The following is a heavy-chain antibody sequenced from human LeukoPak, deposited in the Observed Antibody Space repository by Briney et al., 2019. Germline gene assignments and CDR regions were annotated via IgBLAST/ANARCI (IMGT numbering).Heavy chain of an antibody. CDR1: GYTFTSYA. CDR2: INAGNGNT. V-gene: IGHV1-3*01. Sequence: ASVKVSCKASGYTFTSYAMHWVRQAPGQRLEWMGWINAGNGNTKYSQKFQGRVTITRDTSASTAYMELSSLRSEDTAVYYCARDAFLRHSGSYFSDYWGQGTLVTVSS. D-gene: IGHD1-26*01. CDR3: ARDAFLRHSGSYFSDY. J-gene: IGHJ4*02.